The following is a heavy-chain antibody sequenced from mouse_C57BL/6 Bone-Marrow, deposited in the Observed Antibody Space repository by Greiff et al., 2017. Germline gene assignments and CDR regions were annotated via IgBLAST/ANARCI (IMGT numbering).Heavy chain of an antibody. CDR1: GYAFSSYW. CDR3: ARGGNYYGSSYWYFDV. J-gene: IGHJ1*03. CDR2: IYPGDGDT. D-gene: IGHD1-1*01. V-gene: IGHV1-80*01. Sequence: VQLQQSGAELVKPGASVKISCKASGYAFSSYWMNWVKQRPGKGLEWIGQIYPGDGDTNYNGKFKGKDTLTADKSSSTAYMQLSSLTSEDSAVYFCARGGNYYGSSYWYFDVWGTGTTVTVSS.